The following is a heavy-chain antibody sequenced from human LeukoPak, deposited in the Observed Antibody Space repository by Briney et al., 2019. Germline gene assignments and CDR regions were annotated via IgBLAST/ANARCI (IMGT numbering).Heavy chain of an antibody. D-gene: IGHD3-22*01. Sequence: SETLSLTCTVSGGSIISYYWSWIRQPPGKGLEWIGYKYYSGNTHYNPSLKSRVTISVDTSKNQFSLKLSFVTAADTAVYYCARISLHVDSSGSMTDYWGQGTLVTVSS. J-gene: IGHJ4*02. V-gene: IGHV4-59*12. CDR3: ARISLHVDSSGSMTDY. CDR1: GGSIISYY. CDR2: KYYSGNT.